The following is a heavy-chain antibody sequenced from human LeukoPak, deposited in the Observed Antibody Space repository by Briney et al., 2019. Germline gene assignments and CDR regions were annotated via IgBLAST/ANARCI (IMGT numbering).Heavy chain of an antibody. CDR2: INPNSGDT. CDR1: GYTFTGYY. CDR3: ARDKSGNSGWYSYFDY. V-gene: IGHV1-2*02. Sequence: ASVKVSCKASGYTFTGYYMHWVRQAPGQGLEWMGWINPNSGDTNYAQKFQGRVTMTRDTSISTAYLELSRLRSDDTAVYYCARDKSGNSGWYSYFDYWGQGTLVTVSS. D-gene: IGHD6-19*01. J-gene: IGHJ4*02.